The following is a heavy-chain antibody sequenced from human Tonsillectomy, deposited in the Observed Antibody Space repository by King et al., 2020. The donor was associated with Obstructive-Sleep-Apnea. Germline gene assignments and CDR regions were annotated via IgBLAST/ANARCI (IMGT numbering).Heavy chain of an antibody. CDR3: AKPITLVRVAMGD. D-gene: IGHD3-10*01. V-gene: IGHV3-9*01. J-gene: IGHJ4*02. CDR1: GFTFDDYA. Sequence: VQSGRSLRLSCAASGFTFDDYAMHWFRQTPGKGLEWVSVISWNSGTIGYADSVKGRFTISRDNAKNSLYLQMNSLRPEATALYYCAKPITLVRVAMGDWGQGTLVTVSS. CDR2: ISWNSGTI.